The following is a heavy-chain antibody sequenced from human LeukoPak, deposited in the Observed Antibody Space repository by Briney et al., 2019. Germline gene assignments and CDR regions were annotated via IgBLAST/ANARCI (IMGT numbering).Heavy chain of an antibody. D-gene: IGHD3-10*01. CDR2: INGGNGDT. V-gene: IGHV1-3*01. CDR3: ARTPGPMVRGLKFYYYGMDV. J-gene: IGHJ6*04. CDR1: GYTFSMYA. Sequence: ASVKVSCKTSGYTFSMYAIHWVRQAPGQRLEWMGRINGGNGDTKYSQRFQGRVTITRDTAATTAHMDLSSLRSDDTAVYYCARTPGPMVRGLKFYYYGMDVWGKGTTVTVSS.